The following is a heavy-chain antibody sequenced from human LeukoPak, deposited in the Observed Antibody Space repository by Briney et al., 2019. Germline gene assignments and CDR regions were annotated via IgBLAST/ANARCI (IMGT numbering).Heavy chain of an antibody. CDR3: AKEKDSSSWYLGPNFDY. J-gene: IGHJ4*02. D-gene: IGHD6-13*01. Sequence: GGSLRLSCAASGFTFSSYGMHWVRQAPGKGLEWVAVIWYDGSNKYYADSVRGRFTISRDNSKNTLYLQMNSPRAEDTAVYYCAKEKDSSSWYLGPNFDYWGQGTLVTVSS. CDR2: IWYDGSNK. V-gene: IGHV3-33*06. CDR1: GFTFSSYG.